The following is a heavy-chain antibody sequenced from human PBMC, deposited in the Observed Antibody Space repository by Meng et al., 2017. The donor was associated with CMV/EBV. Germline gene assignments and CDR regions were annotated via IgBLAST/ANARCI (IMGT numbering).Heavy chain of an antibody. V-gene: IGHV1-2*02. Sequence: HVVQCGAEMKKPGPSVKVSCTPSGFTFRDYNIHWVRQAPGQGLEWMRWVNSNNDATNYARKFQGRVSMTRDTSISTAHMELSRLRSDDTAVYYCARVARYYDFWSGYYKPWFDPWGQGTLVTVSS. CDR1: GFTFRDYN. D-gene: IGHD3-3*01. CDR3: ARVARYYDFWSGYYKPWFDP. CDR2: VNSNNDAT. J-gene: IGHJ5*02.